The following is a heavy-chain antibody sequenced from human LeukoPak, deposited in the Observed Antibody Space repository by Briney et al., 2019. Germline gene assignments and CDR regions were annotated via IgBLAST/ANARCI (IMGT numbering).Heavy chain of an antibody. D-gene: IGHD3-22*01. CDR3: ARRRYSGGYYDY. CDR2: IYYSGST. Sequence: SETLSLTCTVSGGSISSSSYYRGWIRQPPGKGLEWIGSIYYSGSTYYNTSLKSRVTISVDTSKNQFSLKLSSVTAADTAVYYCARRRYSGGYYDYWGQGTLVTVSS. J-gene: IGHJ4*02. CDR1: GGSISSSSYY. V-gene: IGHV4-39*01.